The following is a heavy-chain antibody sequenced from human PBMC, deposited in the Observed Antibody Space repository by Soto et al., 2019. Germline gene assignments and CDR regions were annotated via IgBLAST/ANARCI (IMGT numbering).Heavy chain of an antibody. CDR3: AKHFVGPLGKYCHYYYGMDV. Sequence: GASVKVSCKASRATFRTSAISWVRQAPGQGLEWLGGIMPMLGTASYAQKFHGRVTITADDSTTTAYMELSSLRSEDTAVYYCAKHFVGPLGKYCHYYYGMDVWGQGTAVTVSS. CDR2: IMPMLGTA. CDR1: RATFRTSA. V-gene: IGHV1-69*13. J-gene: IGHJ6*02. D-gene: IGHD2-21*01.